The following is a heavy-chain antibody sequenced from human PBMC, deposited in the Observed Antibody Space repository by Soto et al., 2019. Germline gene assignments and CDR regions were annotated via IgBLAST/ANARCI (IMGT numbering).Heavy chain of an antibody. CDR3: ARSYRSSTSCYDHGMDV. CDR2: IIPIFGTA. V-gene: IGHV1-69*06. CDR1: GGTFSNYA. D-gene: IGHD2-2*01. Sequence: QVQLVQSGAEVKKPGSSVTVSCKASGGTFSNYAINWVRQAPGQGLEWMGGIIPIFGTANYAQKFQGRVTFTADKSTSTAYMDLSSLRSEDTAVYYCARSYRSSTSCYDHGMDVWGQGTTVTVSS. J-gene: IGHJ6*02.